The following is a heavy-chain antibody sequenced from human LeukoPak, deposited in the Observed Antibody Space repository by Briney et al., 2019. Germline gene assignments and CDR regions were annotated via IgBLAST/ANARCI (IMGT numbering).Heavy chain of an antibody. D-gene: IGHD2-15*01. CDR1: GFTFSSYA. V-gene: IGHV3-23*01. CDR2: ISGSGGST. J-gene: IGHJ5*02. CDR3: AKANVVAAMADWFDP. Sequence: QAGGSLRLSCAASGFTFSSYAMGWVRQAPGKGLEWVSAISGSGGSTYYADSVKGRFTISRDNSKNTLYLQMNSLRAEDTAVYYCAKANVVAAMADWFDPWGQGTLVTVSS.